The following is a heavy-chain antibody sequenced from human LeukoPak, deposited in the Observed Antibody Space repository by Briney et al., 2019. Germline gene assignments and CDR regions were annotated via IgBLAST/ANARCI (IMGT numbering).Heavy chain of an antibody. CDR1: GYTFTNYG. CDR3: ARDLRGAYSLNPLHYFDY. V-gene: IGHV1-18*01. D-gene: IGHD4/OR15-4a*01. J-gene: IGHJ4*02. Sequence: ASVKVSCKASGYTFTNYGISWVRQAPGQGLEWMAWISADNGNTNYAQKYQGRVTMTTDTSTTTAYMELRSLRSDDTAVYFRARDLRGAYSLNPLHYFDYWGQGTLVTVSS. CDR2: ISADNGNT.